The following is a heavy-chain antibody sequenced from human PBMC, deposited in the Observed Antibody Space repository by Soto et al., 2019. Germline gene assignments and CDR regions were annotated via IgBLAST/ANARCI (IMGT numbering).Heavy chain of an antibody. D-gene: IGHD4-4*01. CDR1: GGSIISYY. CDR3: ARVHDYSFYDYYYMDV. Sequence: QVQLQESGPGLVKPSETLSLTCSVSGGSIISYYWSWIRQPPGKGLEWIGYIYYSGSTNYNPSLNCRVTRSVYTSKNQFSLKLSSVTAADTAVYYCARVHDYSFYDYYYMDVWGKGTTVTVSS. J-gene: IGHJ6*03. CDR2: IYYSGST. V-gene: IGHV4-59*01.